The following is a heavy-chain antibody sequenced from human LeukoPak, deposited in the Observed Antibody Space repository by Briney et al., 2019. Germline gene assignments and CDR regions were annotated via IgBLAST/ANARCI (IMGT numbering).Heavy chain of an antibody. J-gene: IGHJ4*02. CDR3: AKISEFWETCGGDCYADY. Sequence: GGSLRLFCAASGFTFSSYAMSWVRQAPGKGLEWVSAISGSGGSTYYADSVKGRFTISRDNSKNTLYLQMNSLRAEDTAVYYCAKISEFWETCGGDCYADYWGQGTLVTVSS. D-gene: IGHD2-21*01. CDR2: ISGSGGST. V-gene: IGHV3-23*01. CDR1: GFTFSSYA.